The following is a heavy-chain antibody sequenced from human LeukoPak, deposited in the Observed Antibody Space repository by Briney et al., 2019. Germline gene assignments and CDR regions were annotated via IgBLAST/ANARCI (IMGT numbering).Heavy chain of an antibody. D-gene: IGHD3-3*01. V-gene: IGHV1-18*01. CDR1: GYTFTSYG. CDR3: ARVRITIFGVVRGNFDY. Sequence: ASVKVSCKASGYTFTSYGISWVRQAPGQGLEWMGWISAYNGNTNYAQKLQGRVTMTTDTSTSTAYMELRSLRSDDTAVYYCARVRITIFGVVRGNFDYWGQGTLVTVSS. CDR2: ISAYNGNT. J-gene: IGHJ4*02.